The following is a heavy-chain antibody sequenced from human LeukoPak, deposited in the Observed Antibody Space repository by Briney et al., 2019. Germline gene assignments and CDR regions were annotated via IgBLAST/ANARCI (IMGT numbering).Heavy chain of an antibody. CDR1: GGSFSGYY. CDR3: ARGPYYYGSGSYFRDYFDY. J-gene: IGHJ4*02. CDR2: INHSGST. D-gene: IGHD3-10*01. V-gene: IGHV4-34*01. Sequence: SETLSLTCAVYGGSFSGYYWSWIRQPPGKGLEWIGEINHSGSTNYNPSLKSRVTISVDTSKNQFSLKLSSVTAADTAVYYCARGPYYYGSGSYFRDYFDYWGQGTLVTVSS.